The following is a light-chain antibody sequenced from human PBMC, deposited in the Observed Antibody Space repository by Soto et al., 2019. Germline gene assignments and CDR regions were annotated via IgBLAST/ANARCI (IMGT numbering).Light chain of an antibody. CDR3: QSYENSRTGFYV. CDR1: SSDIGAGFD. CDR2: GNT. Sequence: QSVLRQPPSVSGAPGERFTISCSGSSSDIGAGFDVHWYQHLPGTAPKLLIYGNTNRPSGVPGRFSGSKSGTSASLVISGLQAEDEADYYCQSYENSRTGFYVFGTGTKVTVL. V-gene: IGLV1-40*01. J-gene: IGLJ1*01.